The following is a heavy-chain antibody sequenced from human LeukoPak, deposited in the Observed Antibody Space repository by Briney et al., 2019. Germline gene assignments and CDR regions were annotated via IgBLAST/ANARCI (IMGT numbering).Heavy chain of an antibody. Sequence: GGSLRLSCAASGFTFSSYAMSWVRQAPGKGLEWVSTISGSGGRTYFTDSVKGRFTISRDNSRNTLYLQMNSLGAEDTAVYYCAKHQQIYGDSLMDVWGQGTTVTVSS. V-gene: IGHV3-23*01. CDR3: AKHQQIYGDSLMDV. CDR1: GFTFSSYA. J-gene: IGHJ6*02. D-gene: IGHD4-17*01. CDR2: ISGSGGRT.